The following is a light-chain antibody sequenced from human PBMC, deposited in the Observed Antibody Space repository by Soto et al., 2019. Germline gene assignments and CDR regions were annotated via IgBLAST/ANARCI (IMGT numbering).Light chain of an antibody. CDR1: RSGSTN. Sequence: DIILTQSPAIVSVSPGERATLSCRASRSGSTNLAWYQHKHGQAPRLLIYGAYTRVTDIPPRFSGSGSGTEFTLTINYLKSEDFGVYYCQQYDKTVPPVTFGGGTKVEI. J-gene: IGKJ4*01. CDR2: GAY. CDR3: QQYDKTVPPVT. V-gene: IGKV3-15*01.